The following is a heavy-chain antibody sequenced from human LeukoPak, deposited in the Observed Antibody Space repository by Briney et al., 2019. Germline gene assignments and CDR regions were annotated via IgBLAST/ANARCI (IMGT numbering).Heavy chain of an antibody. CDR3: AGGVDTVHY. J-gene: IGHJ4*02. CDR1: GGSISSYY. V-gene: IGHV4-59*08. Sequence: SETLSLTCTVSGGSISSYYWSWIRQPPGKGLEWIGYIYYSGSTNYNPSLKSRVTISVDTSKNQFSLKLSSVTAADTAVYYCAGGVDTVHYWGQGTLVTVSS. D-gene: IGHD5-18*01. CDR2: IYYSGST.